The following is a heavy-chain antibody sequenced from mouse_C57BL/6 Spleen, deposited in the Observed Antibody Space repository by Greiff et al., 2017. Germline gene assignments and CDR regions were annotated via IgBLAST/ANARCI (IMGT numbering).Heavy chain of an antibody. V-gene: IGHV5-16*01. CDR2: INYDGSST. D-gene: IGHD2-3*01. CDR3: ASYDGYSFAY. Sequence: DVKLVESEGGLVQPGSSMKLSCTASGFTFSDYYMAWVRQVPEKGLEWVANINYDGSSTYYLDSLKSRFIISRDNAKNILYLQKSSLKSEDTATYYCASYDGYSFAYWGQGTMVTVSA. J-gene: IGHJ3*01. CDR1: GFTFSDYY.